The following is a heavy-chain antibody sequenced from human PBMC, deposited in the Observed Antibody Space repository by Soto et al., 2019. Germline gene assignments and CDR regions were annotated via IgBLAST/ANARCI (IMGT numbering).Heavy chain of an antibody. CDR3: AREQLWPPVIDY. CDR1: GGSISSGGYY. CDR2: IYYSGST. V-gene: IGHV4-31*03. J-gene: IGHJ4*02. D-gene: IGHD5-18*01. Sequence: QVQLQESGPGLVKPSQTLSLTCTVSGGSISSGGYYWSWIRQHPGKGLEWIGYIYYSGSTYYNPSLKSRVTKSVDTSKIQFSLKLSSVTAADTAVYYCAREQLWPPVIDYWGQGTLVTVSS.